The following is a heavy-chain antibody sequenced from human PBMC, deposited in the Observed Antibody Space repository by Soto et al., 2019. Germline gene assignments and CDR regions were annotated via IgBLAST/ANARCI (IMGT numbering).Heavy chain of an antibody. V-gene: IGHV1-3*01. Sequence: ASVKNSCNASGYIITKSSMHCVRHALGQRLERMGWISGGNGNTKYSPKLQVRVTITRDTDASTAYMELSSLRSEDTALYFCARDGVAAGNINFDYWGQGTLVTVSS. CDR3: ARDGVAAGNINFDY. J-gene: IGHJ4*02. CDR2: ISGGNGNT. D-gene: IGHD6-25*01. CDR1: GYIITKSS.